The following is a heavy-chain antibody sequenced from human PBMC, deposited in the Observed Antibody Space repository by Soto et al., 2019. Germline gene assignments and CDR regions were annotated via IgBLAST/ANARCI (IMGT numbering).Heavy chain of an antibody. V-gene: IGHV4-38-2*01. J-gene: IGHJ5*02. CDR1: GHSISSAYY. CDR2: IYHSGTT. Sequence: SETLSLTCAVSGHSISSAYYWGWIRQSPGKGLEWIGTIYHSGTTYYNPSLKSRVTISVDTSNNQFSLKLSSVTAADTAVYYCARGGIVVVGLVPQWFDPWGQGLLATASS. CDR3: ARGGIVVVGLVPQWFDP. D-gene: IGHD2-15*01.